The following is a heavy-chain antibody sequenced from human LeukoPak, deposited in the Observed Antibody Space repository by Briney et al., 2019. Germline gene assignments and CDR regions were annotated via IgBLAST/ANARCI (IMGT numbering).Heavy chain of an antibody. CDR2: IYYSGST. CDR3: ARVVSSSWYIDY. V-gene: IGHV4-59*01. J-gene: IGHJ4*02. Sequence: SEALSLTCTVSGGSISSYYWSWIRQPPGKGLEWIGYIYYSGSTNYNPSLKSRVTISVDTSKNQFSLKLSSVTAADTAVYYCARVVSSSWYIDYWGQGTLVTVSS. D-gene: IGHD6-13*01. CDR1: GGSISSYY.